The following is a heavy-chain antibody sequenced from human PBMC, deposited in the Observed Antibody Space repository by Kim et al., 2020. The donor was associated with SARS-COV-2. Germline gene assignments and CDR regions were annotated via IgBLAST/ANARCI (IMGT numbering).Heavy chain of an antibody. J-gene: IGHJ6*03. CDR2: ISYDGSNK. Sequence: GGSLRLSCAASGFTFSSYAMHWVRQAPGKGLEWVAVISYDGSNKYYADSVKGRFTISRDNSKNTLYLQMNSLRAEDTAVYYCARTMWSYYYMDVWGKGTTVTVSS. D-gene: IGHD3-3*01. V-gene: IGHV3-30*04. CDR3: ARTMWSYYYMDV. CDR1: GFTFSSYA.